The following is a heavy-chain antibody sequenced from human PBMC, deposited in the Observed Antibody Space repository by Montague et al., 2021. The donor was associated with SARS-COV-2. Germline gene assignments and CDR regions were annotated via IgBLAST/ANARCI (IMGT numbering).Heavy chain of an antibody. Sequence: CAISGDSVSSNNATWNWIRQSPSRGLEWLGRTYYRSKWYNDYAEXVKSRITIDPDTSKHQFSLHLNSVAPEDTAVYYCARIPVGSKYYFDFWGQGTLVTVSS. CDR2: TYYRSKWYN. CDR3: ARIPVGSKYYFDF. CDR1: GDSVSSNNAT. J-gene: IGHJ4*02. D-gene: IGHD2-2*01. V-gene: IGHV6-1*01.